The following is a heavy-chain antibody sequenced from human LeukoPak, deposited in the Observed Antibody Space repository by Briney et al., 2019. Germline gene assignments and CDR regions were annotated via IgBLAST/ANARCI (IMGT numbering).Heavy chain of an antibody. CDR2: ISYDGSNK. Sequence: GGSLRLSCAASGFTFSSYGMHWVRQAPGKGLEWVAVISYDGSNKYYADSAKGRFTISRDNSKNTLHLQMNSLRAEDTAVYYCAKDIRMGAYGSGSYYFWGQGTLVTVSS. D-gene: IGHD3-10*01. V-gene: IGHV3-30*18. CDR1: GFTFSSYG. J-gene: IGHJ4*02. CDR3: AKDIRMGAYGSGSYYF.